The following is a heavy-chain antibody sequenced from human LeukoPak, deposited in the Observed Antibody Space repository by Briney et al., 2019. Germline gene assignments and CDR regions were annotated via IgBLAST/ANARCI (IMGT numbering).Heavy chain of an antibody. J-gene: IGHJ3*02. D-gene: IGHD3-3*01. CDR1: GGSISSGGYS. CDR3: ASWRSDAFDI. Sequence: PSETLSLTCAVSGGSISSGGYSWSWIRQPPGKGLEWIGYIYHSGSTYYNPSLKSRVTIPVDRSKSQFSLKLSSVTAADTAVYYCASWRSDAFDIWGQGTMVTVSS. CDR2: IYHSGST. V-gene: IGHV4-30-2*01.